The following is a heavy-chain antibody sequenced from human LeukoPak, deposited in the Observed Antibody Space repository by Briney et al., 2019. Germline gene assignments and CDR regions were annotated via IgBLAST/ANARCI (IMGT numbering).Heavy chain of an antibody. D-gene: IGHD3-9*01. CDR2: ISGSGGST. J-gene: IGHJ4*02. V-gene: IGHV3-23*01. CDR1: GLTFSSYA. CDR3: AKDRAILGYDILTGFDY. Sequence: PGASLRLSCAASGLTFSSYAMSWVRQAPGKGLEWVSAISGSGGSTYYADSVKGRFTISRDNSKNTLYLQMNSLRAEDTAVYYCAKDRAILGYDILTGFDYWGQGTLVTVSS.